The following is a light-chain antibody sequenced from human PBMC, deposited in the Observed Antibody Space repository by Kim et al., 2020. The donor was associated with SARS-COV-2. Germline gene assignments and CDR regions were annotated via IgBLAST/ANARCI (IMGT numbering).Light chain of an antibody. Sequence: VSAGERATPSSRASQSVSSNLAWYQQNPGPAPRLLIDGASTGATGTAARFSGSGSGTEFTLTISRLQSEDFAFYYCQQYNNWPATFGQGTKVDIK. CDR3: QQYNNWPAT. CDR2: GAS. CDR1: QSVSSN. J-gene: IGKJ1*01. V-gene: IGKV3-15*01.